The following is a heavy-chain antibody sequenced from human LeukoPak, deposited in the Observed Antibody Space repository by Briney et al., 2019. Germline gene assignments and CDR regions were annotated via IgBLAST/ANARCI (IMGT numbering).Heavy chain of an antibody. CDR1: GFTFSDYY. D-gene: IGHD4-11*01. J-gene: IGHJ4*02. CDR2: ISSSGSTI. Sequence: GGSLRLSCAASGFTFSDYYMSWIRQAPGKGLEWVSYISSSGSTIYYADSVKGRFTISRDNSKNTLYLQMNSLRAEDTAVYYCAKERDYSGFDYWGQGTLVTVSS. V-gene: IGHV3-11*01. CDR3: AKERDYSGFDY.